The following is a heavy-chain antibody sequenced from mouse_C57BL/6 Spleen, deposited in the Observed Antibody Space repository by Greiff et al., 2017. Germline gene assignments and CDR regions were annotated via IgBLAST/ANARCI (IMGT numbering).Heavy chain of an antibody. CDR3: ARHVGAVVAPFDY. CDR1: GFTFSSYT. J-gene: IGHJ2*01. D-gene: IGHD1-1*01. CDR2: ISGCGGNT. Sequence: EVKLVESGGGLVKPGGSLKLSCAASGFTFSSYTMSWVRQTPEKRLEWVATISGCGGNTSYPDSVKGRFTISRDNAKNTLYLQMSSLRSEDTALYYCARHVGAVVAPFDYWGQGTTLTVSS. V-gene: IGHV5-9*01.